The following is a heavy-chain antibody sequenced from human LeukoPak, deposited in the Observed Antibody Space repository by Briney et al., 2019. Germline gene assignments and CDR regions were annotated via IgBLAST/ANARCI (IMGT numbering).Heavy chain of an antibody. CDR1: GCTFTSYD. CDR2: MNPNSGNT. D-gene: IGHD3-16*02. J-gene: IGHJ4*02. V-gene: IGHV1-8*01. CDR3: ARGRGRGNYVWGSYPSY. Sequence: ASVKVSCKASGCTFTSYDINWVRQATGQGLEWMGWMNPNSGNTGYAQKFQGRVTMTRNTSISTAYMELSSLRSEDTAVYYCARGRGRGNYVWGSYPSYWGQGTLVTVSS.